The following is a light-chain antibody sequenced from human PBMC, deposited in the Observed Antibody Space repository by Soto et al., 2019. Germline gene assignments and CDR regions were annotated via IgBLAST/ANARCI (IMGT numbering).Light chain of an antibody. CDR1: QSVSSSY. CDR2: GAS. J-gene: IGKJ1*01. Sequence: EIVLTQSPGTLSLSPGERATLSCRASQSVSSSYLAWYQQKPGQAPRLLIYGASNRATGIPDRFSGIGSGTDFTLTISRLEPEDFAVYYCQQYGSSPRTFGQGTKVEIK. V-gene: IGKV3-20*01. CDR3: QQYGSSPRT.